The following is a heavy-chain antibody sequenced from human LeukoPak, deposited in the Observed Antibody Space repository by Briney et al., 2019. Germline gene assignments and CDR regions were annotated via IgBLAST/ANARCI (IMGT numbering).Heavy chain of an antibody. Sequence: PGGSLRLSCAAPGFTVRSSYRSGGRQPPGKGLDWCSVIYSVGSTYYAASVKGRFTISSDNSKNTVYLTMDSLGAEDSAVYSCARRRYYDISGPPATFYFDYWGQGTLVAVSS. J-gene: IGHJ4*02. CDR3: ARRRYYDISGPPATFYFDY. CDR2: IYSVGST. D-gene: IGHD3-22*01. V-gene: IGHV3-53*01. CDR1: GFTVRSSY.